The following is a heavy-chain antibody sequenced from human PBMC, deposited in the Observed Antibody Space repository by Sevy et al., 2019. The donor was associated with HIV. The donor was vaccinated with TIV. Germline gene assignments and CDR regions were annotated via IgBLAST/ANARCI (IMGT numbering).Heavy chain of an antibody. V-gene: IGHV3-7*01. CDR1: GFTFSSYW. Sequence: GGSLRLSCAASGFTFSSYWMSWVRQAPGKGLEWVANIKQDGSEKYYVDSVKGRFTISRDNAKNSLNLQMNSLRAEDSAVYYCARETLGWELYYLAYWGQGTLVTVSS. CDR2: IKQDGSEK. D-gene: IGHD1-26*01. J-gene: IGHJ4*02. CDR3: ARETLGWELYYLAY.